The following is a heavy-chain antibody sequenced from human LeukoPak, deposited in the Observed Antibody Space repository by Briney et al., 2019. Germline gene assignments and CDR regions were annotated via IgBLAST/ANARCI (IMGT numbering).Heavy chain of an antibody. CDR1: GFTFSSYA. D-gene: IGHD6-13*01. J-gene: IGHJ4*02. CDR3: AKDLSKGRIAAAGSFDY. Sequence: GGSLRLSCAASGFTFSSYAMSWVRQAPEKGLEWVSAISGSGGSTYYADPVKGRFTISRDNSKNTLYLQMNSLRAEDTAVYYCAKDLSKGRIAAAGSFDYWGQGTLVTVSS. V-gene: IGHV3-23*01. CDR2: ISGSGGST.